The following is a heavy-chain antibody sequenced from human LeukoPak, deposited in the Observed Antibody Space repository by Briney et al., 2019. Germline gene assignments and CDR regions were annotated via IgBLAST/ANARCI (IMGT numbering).Heavy chain of an antibody. J-gene: IGHJ4*02. Sequence: SETLSLTCAVYGGSFSGYYWSWIRQPPGKGLEWIGEINHSGSTNYNPSLKSRVTISVDTSKNQFSLKLSSVTAADTAVYYCARGPPRTYGGPYYFDHWGQGTLVTVSS. CDR2: INHSGST. D-gene: IGHD4-23*01. V-gene: IGHV4-34*01. CDR3: ARGPPRTYGGPYYFDH. CDR1: GGSFSGYY.